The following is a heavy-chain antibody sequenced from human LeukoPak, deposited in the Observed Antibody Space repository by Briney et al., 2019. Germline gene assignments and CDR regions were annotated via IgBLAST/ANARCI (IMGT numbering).Heavy chain of an antibody. Sequence: GGSLRLSCAASGFTVSSYSMNWVRQAPGKGLEWVAVISYDGYNKYYADSVKGRFTISRDNPKNTLYLQMNSLRVEDTAVYFCARDLSTMVILGAFALWGQGTMVTVSS. CDR3: ARDLSTMVILGAFAL. V-gene: IGHV3-30*03. CDR2: ISYDGYNK. CDR1: GFTVSSYS. J-gene: IGHJ3*01. D-gene: IGHD3-10*01.